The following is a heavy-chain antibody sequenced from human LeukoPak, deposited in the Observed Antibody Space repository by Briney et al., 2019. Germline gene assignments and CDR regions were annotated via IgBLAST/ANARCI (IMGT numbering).Heavy chain of an antibody. CDR2: INHSGST. J-gene: IGHJ5*02. V-gene: IGHV4-34*01. CDR1: GGSFSGYY. CDR3: ARGLGITIFGVVIIPRPRGWFDP. Sequence: SETLSLTCAVYGGSFSGYYWSWIRQPPGKGLERIGEINHSGSTNYNPSLKSRVTISVDTSKNQFSLKLSSVTAADTAVYYCARGLGITIFGVVIIPRPRGWFDPWGQGTLVTVSS. D-gene: IGHD3-3*01.